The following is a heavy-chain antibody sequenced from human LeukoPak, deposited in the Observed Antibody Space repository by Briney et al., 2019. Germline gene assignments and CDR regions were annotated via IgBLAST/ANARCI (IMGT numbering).Heavy chain of an antibody. J-gene: IGHJ3*02. CDR1: GYSFTSYW. D-gene: IGHD2-15*01. CDR2: IYPGDSDT. V-gene: IGHV5-51*01. Sequence: GESLKISCKGSGYSFTSYWIGWVRQMPGKGLGWMGIIYPGDSDTRYRPSFQGQVTISADKSISTAYLQWSSLKASDTAMYYCARQEGRSGYCSGGSCYSDAFDIWGQGTMVTVSS. CDR3: ARQEGRSGYCSGGSCYSDAFDI.